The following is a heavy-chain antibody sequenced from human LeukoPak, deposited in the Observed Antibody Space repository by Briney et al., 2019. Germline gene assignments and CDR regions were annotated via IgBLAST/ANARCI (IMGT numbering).Heavy chain of an antibody. CDR2: ISGSGGST. CDR3: AKTITMIVVDNFDY. CDR1: GFTFSRYA. D-gene: IGHD3-22*01. V-gene: IGHV3-23*01. J-gene: IGHJ4*02. Sequence: GGSLRLSCAASGFTFSRYAMSWVPQAPPKGLQWFSAISGSGGSTYYADSVKGRFTISRDNSKNTLYLQMNSLRAEETAVYYCAKTITMIVVDNFDYWGQGTLVTVSS.